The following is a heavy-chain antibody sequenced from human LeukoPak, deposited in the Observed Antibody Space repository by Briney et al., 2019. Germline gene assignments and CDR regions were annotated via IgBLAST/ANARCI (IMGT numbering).Heavy chain of an antibody. CDR2: INPNSGGT. J-gene: IGHJ6*03. D-gene: IGHD6-13*01. CDR3: PRVPSIAAAPYYMDV. Sequence: GASVKVSCKASGYTFTGYYMHWVRQAPGQGLEWMGRINPNSGGTNYAQKFQGRVTMTRDTSISTAYMELSRLRSDDTAVYYCPRVPSIAAAPYYMDVWGKGTTVTVSS. V-gene: IGHV1-2*06. CDR1: GYTFTGYY.